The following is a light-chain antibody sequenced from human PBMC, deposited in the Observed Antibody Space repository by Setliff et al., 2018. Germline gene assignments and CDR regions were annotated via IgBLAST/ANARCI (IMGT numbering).Light chain of an antibody. CDR2: DVS. V-gene: IGLV2-14*03. CDR1: SSDVGGYNY. J-gene: IGLJ1*01. Sequence: QSVLTQPASVSGSPGQSITISCTGTSSDVGGYNYVSWYQQHPGKAPKLMIYDVSNRPSGVSNRFSGSKSGNTASLTISGLQAEDEADYYCSSYTSSSIFYVFRTGTKVTVL. CDR3: SSYTSSSIFYV.